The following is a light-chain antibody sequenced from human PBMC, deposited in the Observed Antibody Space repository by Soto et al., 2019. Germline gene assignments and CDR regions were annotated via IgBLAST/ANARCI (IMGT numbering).Light chain of an antibody. J-gene: IGKJ1*01. CDR3: QQYGRSRWT. CDR1: QSVSSIY. CDR2: GAS. Sequence: EIVLTQSPGTLSLSPGERATLSCRASQSVSSIYLAWYQQKPGQAPRLLIYGASSRATGIPDRFSGSGSGTDFTLTISRLEPEDFAVYYCQQYGRSRWTFGQGTKVDI. V-gene: IGKV3-20*01.